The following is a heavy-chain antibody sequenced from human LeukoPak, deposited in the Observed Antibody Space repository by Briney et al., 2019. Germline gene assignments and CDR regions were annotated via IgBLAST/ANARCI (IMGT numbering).Heavy chain of an antibody. Sequence: PGGSLRLSCAASGFTFSSYSMNWVRQAPGKGLEWVSSISSSSLYIYYADSVKGRFTISRDSSKNTLYLQMNSLRAEDAAVYYCAKAPVTSCRGAYCYPFDYWGQGTLVTVSS. CDR1: GFTFSSYS. CDR3: AKAPVTSCRGAYCYPFDY. J-gene: IGHJ4*02. D-gene: IGHD2-21*01. V-gene: IGHV3-21*04. CDR2: ISSSSLYI.